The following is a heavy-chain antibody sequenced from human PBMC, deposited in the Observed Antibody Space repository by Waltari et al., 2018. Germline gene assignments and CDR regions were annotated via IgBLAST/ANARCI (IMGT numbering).Heavy chain of an antibody. Sequence: QVQLQESGPGLVKPSETLSLTCTVSGGSISSYYWSWIRQPPGKGLEWIGYIYYSGSTNYNPSLKSRGTISVDTSKNQFSLKLSSVTAADTAVYYCARHAGTGSSGYLPPHFDYWGQGTLVTVSS. CDR2: IYYSGST. J-gene: IGHJ4*02. CDR3: ARHAGTGSSGYLPPHFDY. V-gene: IGHV4-59*08. CDR1: GGSISSYY. D-gene: IGHD3-22*01.